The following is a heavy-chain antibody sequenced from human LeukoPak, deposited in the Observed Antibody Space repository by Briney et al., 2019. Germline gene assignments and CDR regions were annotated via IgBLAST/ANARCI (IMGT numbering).Heavy chain of an antibody. CDR3: ARPAPSYDSSGYYHDDAFDI. D-gene: IGHD3-22*01. V-gene: IGHV4-39*07. CDR1: GGSISSSSYY. Sequence: ETLSLTCTVSGGSISSSSYYWGWIRQPPGKGLEWIGCIYYSGSTNYNPSLKSRATISVDTSKKQFSLKLSSVTAADTAVYYCARPAPSYDSSGYYHDDAFDIWGQGTMVTVSS. J-gene: IGHJ3*02. CDR2: IYYSGST.